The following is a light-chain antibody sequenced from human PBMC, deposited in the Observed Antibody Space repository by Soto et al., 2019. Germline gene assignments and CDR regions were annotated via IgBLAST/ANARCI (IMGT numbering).Light chain of an antibody. J-gene: IGLJ1*01. CDR2: EVS. V-gene: IGLV2-23*02. CDR1: SSDVWSYNL. CDR3: CSYAGSSTSLYV. Sequence: QSVLTQPASVSGSPGQSITISCTGTSSDVWSYNLVSWYQQHPGKAPKLMMYEVSKRPSGVSNRFSGSKSGNTASLTISGLQAEDEADYYCCSYAGSSTSLYVFGTGTKVTVL.